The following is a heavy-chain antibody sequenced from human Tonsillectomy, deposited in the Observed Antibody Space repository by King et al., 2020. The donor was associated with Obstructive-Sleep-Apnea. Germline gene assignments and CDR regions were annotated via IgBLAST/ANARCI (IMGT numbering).Heavy chain of an antibody. Sequence: MQLQESGPGLVKPSETLSLTCTVSGGSISDYYWTWIRQSAGKGLEWIGRVYTSDTNYNPSLKSRVTMSIDTSKNQLSLYLNSVTAADTAVYYCARNGRVGVYYYYGVDVWGQGTTVTVSS. V-gene: IGHV4-4*07. CDR2: VYTSDT. CDR3: ARNGRVGVYYYYGVDV. CDR1: GGSISDYY. J-gene: IGHJ6*02. D-gene: IGHD1-26*01.